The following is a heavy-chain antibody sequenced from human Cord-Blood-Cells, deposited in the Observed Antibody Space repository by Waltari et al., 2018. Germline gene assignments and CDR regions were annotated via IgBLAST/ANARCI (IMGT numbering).Heavy chain of an antibody. D-gene: IGHD3-16*01. Sequence: QMQLVQSGPEVKKPGTSVKVSCKASGFTFTSSAVQWVRQARGQRLEWIGWIVVGSGNTNYAQKFQERVTITRDMSTSTAYMELSSLRSEDTAVYYCATGLRLGEHSFDYWGQGTLVTVSS. CDR3: ATGLRLGEHSFDY. J-gene: IGHJ4*02. CDR1: GFTFTSSA. V-gene: IGHV1-58*01. CDR2: IVVGSGNT.